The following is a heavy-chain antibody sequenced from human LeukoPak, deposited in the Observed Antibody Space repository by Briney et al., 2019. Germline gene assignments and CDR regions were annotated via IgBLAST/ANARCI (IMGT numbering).Heavy chain of an antibody. Sequence: SGTLSLTCAVSGGSISRNNWWTWVRQAPGKGLEWIGEIYHYGTTNYNPSLKGRVTISVDKSKNQFSLKFNSVTAADTAVYYCARGPSLGAHLDYWGQGTLVTVSS. CDR2: IYHYGTT. CDR1: GGSISRNNW. V-gene: IGHV4-4*02. CDR3: ARGPSLGAHLDY. D-gene: IGHD1-26*01. J-gene: IGHJ4*02.